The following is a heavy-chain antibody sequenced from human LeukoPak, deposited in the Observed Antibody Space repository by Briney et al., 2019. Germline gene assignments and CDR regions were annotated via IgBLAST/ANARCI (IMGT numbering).Heavy chain of an antibody. V-gene: IGHV4-31*03. J-gene: IGHJ3*02. CDR1: GGSISSGGYY. CDR2: IYYSGST. Sequence: SQTLSLTCTVSGGSISSGGYYWSWIRQHPGKGLEWIGYIYYSGSTYYNPSLKSRVTISVDTSKNQFSLKLSSVTAADTAVYYCARDRDGDYGSAFDIWGQGTMVTVSS. D-gene: IGHD4-17*01. CDR3: ARDRDGDYGSAFDI.